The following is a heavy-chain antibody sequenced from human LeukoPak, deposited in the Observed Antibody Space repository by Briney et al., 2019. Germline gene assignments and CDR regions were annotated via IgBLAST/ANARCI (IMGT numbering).Heavy chain of an antibody. CDR2: INPNSGGT. V-gene: IGHV1-2*02. J-gene: IGHJ4*02. CDR3: ARDLFVATPSGIVDY. D-gene: IGHD2-15*01. CDR1: GGTFSSYA. Sequence: GASVKVSCKASGGTFSSYAISWVRQAPGQGLAWMGWINPNSGGTNYAQKFQGRVTMTRDTSISTAYMELSRLRSDDTAVYYCARDLFVATPSGIVDYWGQGTLVTVSS.